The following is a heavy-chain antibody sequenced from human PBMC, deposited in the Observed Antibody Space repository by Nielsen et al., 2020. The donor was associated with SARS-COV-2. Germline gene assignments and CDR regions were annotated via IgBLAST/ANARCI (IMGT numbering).Heavy chain of an antibody. V-gene: IGHV3-33*01. CDR1: GFTFSSYG. J-gene: IGHJ6*02. CDR2: IWYDGSNK. Sequence: GESLKISCAASGFTFSSYGMHWVRQAPGKGLEWVAVIWYDGSNKYYADSVKGRFTISRDNSKNTLYLQMNSLRAEDTAVYYCASELVPGYYGMDAWGQGTTVTVS. D-gene: IGHD6-13*01. CDR3: ASELVPGYYGMDA.